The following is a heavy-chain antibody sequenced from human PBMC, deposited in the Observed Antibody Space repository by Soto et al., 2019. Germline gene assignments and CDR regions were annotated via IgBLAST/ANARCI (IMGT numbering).Heavy chain of an antibody. CDR1: GFTFSTYR. Sequence: PGGSLRLSCAASGFTFSTYRMKWVRQAPGKGLEWLSYISSSGSSIYYAASVKGRFTISRDNAKNTLFLQMNSLRAEDTAVYYCANVMSAVTGTAYWGQGTLVTVSS. CDR3: ANVMSAVTGTAY. CDR2: ISSSGSSI. V-gene: IGHV3-48*04. D-gene: IGHD6-19*01. J-gene: IGHJ4*02.